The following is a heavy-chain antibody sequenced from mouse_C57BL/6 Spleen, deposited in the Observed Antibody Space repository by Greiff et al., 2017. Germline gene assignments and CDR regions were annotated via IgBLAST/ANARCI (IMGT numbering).Heavy chain of an antibody. CDR3: ARKGVVDYFDY. V-gene: IGHV1-55*01. J-gene: IGHJ2*01. CDR2: IYPGSGST. D-gene: IGHD1-1*01. CDR1: GYTFTSYW. Sequence: QVHVKQPGAELVKPGASVKMSCKASGYTFTSYWITWVKQRPGQGLEWIGDIYPGSGSTNYNEKFKSKATLTVDTSSSTAYMQLSSLTSEDSAVYYCARKGVVDYFDYWGQGTTLTVSS.